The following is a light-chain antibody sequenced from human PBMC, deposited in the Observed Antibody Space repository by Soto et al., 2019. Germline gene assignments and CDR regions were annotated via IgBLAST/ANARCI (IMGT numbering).Light chain of an antibody. J-gene: IGKJ5*01. CDR3: QQYTGPPTT. Sequence: EIILTQSPATLSVSPGERATLSCRASQTVSSNYLAWCQQRPGQAPRILIYGASTRAAGIPDRFSGSGSGTDCTLTITRLEPEDAAVYFCQQYTGPPTTFGQGTRLEIK. CDR1: QTVSSNY. CDR2: GAS. V-gene: IGKV3-20*01.